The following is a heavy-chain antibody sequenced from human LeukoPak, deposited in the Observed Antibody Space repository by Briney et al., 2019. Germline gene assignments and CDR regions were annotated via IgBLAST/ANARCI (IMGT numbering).Heavy chain of an antibody. CDR2: IIPIFGTA. J-gene: IGHJ4*02. Sequence: ASVKVSCKASGYTFTSYGISWVRQAPGQGLEWMGGIIPIFGTANYAQKFQGRVTITADKSTSTAYMELSSLRSEDTAVYYCASRDGYNTDFDYWGQGTLVTVSS. V-gene: IGHV1-69*06. CDR1: GYTFTSYG. D-gene: IGHD5-24*01. CDR3: ASRDGYNTDFDY.